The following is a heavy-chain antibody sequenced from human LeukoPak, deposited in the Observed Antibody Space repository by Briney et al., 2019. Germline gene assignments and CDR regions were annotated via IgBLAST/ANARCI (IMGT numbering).Heavy chain of an antibody. CDR1: GFTFSSYW. CDR3: VNYGWGRPA. J-gene: IGHJ4*02. CDR2: IKSNGSDT. D-gene: IGHD3-10*01. Sequence: GGSLRLSCAASGFTFSSYWMHWVRQAPGKGLVWVSRIKSNGSDTTYADSVKGRFTISRDNAKNMLYLQMNSLRAEDTAVYYCVNYGWGRPAWGQGTLVTVSS. V-gene: IGHV3-74*03.